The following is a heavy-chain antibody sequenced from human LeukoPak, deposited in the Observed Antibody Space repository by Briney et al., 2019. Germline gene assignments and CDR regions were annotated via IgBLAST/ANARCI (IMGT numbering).Heavy chain of an antibody. Sequence: GGSLRLSCAASGFTFSSYAMSWVHQAPGKGLEWVSVISGSGGSTYYADSVKGRFTISRDNTQNSLYLQMNSLRAEDTAVYYCARVRWYSTTWHFDYWGQGTLVTVSS. CDR2: ISGSGGST. CDR3: ARVRWYSTTWHFDY. D-gene: IGHD2-2*01. CDR1: GFTFSSYA. J-gene: IGHJ4*02. V-gene: IGHV3-23*01.